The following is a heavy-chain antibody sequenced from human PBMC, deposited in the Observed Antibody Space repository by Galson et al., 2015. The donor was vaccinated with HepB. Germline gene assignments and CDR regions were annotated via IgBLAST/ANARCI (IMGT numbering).Heavy chain of an antibody. CDR3: AKEVGSTDTHGMDV. CDR2: ISYDGSNK. J-gene: IGHJ6*02. D-gene: IGHD2-15*01. Sequence: SLRLSCAASGFTFSSYGMHWVRQAPGKGLEWVAVISYDGSNKYYADSVKGRFTISRDNSKNTLYLQMNSLRAEDTAVYYCAKEVGSTDTHGMDVWGQGTTVTVSS. CDR1: GFTFSSYG. V-gene: IGHV3-30*18.